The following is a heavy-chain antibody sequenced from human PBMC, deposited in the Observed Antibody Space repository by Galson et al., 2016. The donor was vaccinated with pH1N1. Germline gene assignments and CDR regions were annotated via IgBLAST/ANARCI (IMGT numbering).Heavy chain of an antibody. J-gene: IGHJ3*02. CDR3: ARDPLRGALDI. D-gene: IGHD1-26*01. CDR2: INDDGSER. V-gene: IGHV3-7*01. CDR1: GFTFSRSW. Sequence: SLRLSCAGSGFTFSRSWMSWVRQSPGQGLQWVASINDDGSERYYVDSVVKGRFTISRDNARNSLYLQMNSLGVEDTAVYYCARDPLRGALDIWGQGTKLTVSS.